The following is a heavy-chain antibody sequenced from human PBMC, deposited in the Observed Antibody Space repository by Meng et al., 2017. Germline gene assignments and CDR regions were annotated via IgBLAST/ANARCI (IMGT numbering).Heavy chain of an antibody. Sequence: QVHLVESGGGLVKPGGSLRLSCAASGFTFSDYYMSWIRQAPGKGLEWISYISTSGNTIYYTDSGKGRFAISRDNAKNSLYLQMSSLRAEDTAVYYCARGFNGGNSGAFGYWGQGTLVTVSS. CDR2: ISTSGNTI. CDR3: ARGFNGGNSGAFGY. V-gene: IGHV3-11*01. D-gene: IGHD4-23*01. J-gene: IGHJ4*02. CDR1: GFTFSDYY.